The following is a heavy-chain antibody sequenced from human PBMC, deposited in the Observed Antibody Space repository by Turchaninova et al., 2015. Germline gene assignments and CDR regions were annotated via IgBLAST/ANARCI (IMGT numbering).Heavy chain of an antibody. J-gene: IGHJ4*02. CDR3: ARSDRNTVTTHY. CDR2: INPRGTT. V-gene: IGHV4-34*01. CDR1: GGSFSGYY. D-gene: IGHD4-17*01. Sequence: QVQLQQWGTGLLKPSETLSLTCAVYGGSFSGYYWSWIRQPPGKRLGWMGEINPRGTTTYNPSLKSRVSISVDTSKNQFSLKLASVTAADTAVYNCARSDRNTVTTHYWGQGTLVTVSS.